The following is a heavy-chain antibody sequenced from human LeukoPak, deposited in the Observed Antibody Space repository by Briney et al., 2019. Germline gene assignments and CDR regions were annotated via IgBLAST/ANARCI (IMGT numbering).Heavy chain of an antibody. CDR2: IRSKAYVGTT. CDR3: TRDVDIVVVPAAFDY. D-gene: IGHD2-2*03. J-gene: IGHJ4*02. CDR1: GFTFGDYA. Sequence: PGGSPRLSCTASGFTFGDYAMSWLRQAPGKGLEWGGFIRSKAYVGTTEYAASVKGRFTISRDDSKSIAYLQMNSLKTEDTAVYYCTRDVDIVVVPAAFDYWGQGTLVTVSS. V-gene: IGHV3-49*03.